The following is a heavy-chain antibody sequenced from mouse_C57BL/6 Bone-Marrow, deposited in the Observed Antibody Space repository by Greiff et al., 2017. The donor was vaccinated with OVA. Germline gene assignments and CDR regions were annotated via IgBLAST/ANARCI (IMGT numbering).Heavy chain of an antibody. CDR3: ARLGRGDYFDY. D-gene: IGHD4-1*01. J-gene: IGHJ2*01. Sequence: QVQLQQPGAEFVKPGASVKMSCTASGYTFTSYWMTWVKQRPGQGLEWIGDIYPGSGSTNSNEKFKSKATLTVDTSSSTAYMQLSSLTSEDSAVYYCARLGRGDYFDYWGKGTTLTVSS. CDR2: IYPGSGST. V-gene: IGHV1-55*01. CDR1: GYTFTSYW.